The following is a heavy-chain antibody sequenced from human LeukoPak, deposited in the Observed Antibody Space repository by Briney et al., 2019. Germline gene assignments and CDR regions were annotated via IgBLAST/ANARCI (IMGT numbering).Heavy chain of an antibody. CDR1: GFTFSSYA. CDR3: AKDEEYYYDSSGYYYFWFDP. Sequence: GGSLRLSCAASGFTFSSYAMSWVRQAPGKGLEWVSAISGSGGSTYYADSVKGRFTISRDNSNNTLYLQMNSLRAEDTAVYYCAKDEEYYYDSSGYYYFWFDPWGQGTLVTVSS. D-gene: IGHD3-22*01. CDR2: ISGSGGST. V-gene: IGHV3-23*01. J-gene: IGHJ5*02.